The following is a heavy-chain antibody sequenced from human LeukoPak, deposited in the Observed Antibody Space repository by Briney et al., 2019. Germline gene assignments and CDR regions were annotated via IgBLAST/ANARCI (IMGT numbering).Heavy chain of an antibody. J-gene: IGHJ4*02. CDR1: GFSLRDYS. Sequence: GGSLRLSCAASGFSLRDYSMDWVRQAPGKGLEWVSSISSSSRYTFYVDSVKGRFTISRDNDKNLVHLQMNSLRAEDTAVYYCARGGGMRSWYDFDYWGQGTLVTVSS. CDR3: ARGGGMRSWYDFDY. D-gene: IGHD6-13*01. V-gene: IGHV3-21*06. CDR2: ISSSSRYT.